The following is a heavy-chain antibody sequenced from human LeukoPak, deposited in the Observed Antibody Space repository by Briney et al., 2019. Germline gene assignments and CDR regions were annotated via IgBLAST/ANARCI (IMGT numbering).Heavy chain of an antibody. V-gene: IGHV3-23*01. CDR1: GFTFSSSA. D-gene: IGHD3-22*01. Sequence: PGGSLRLSCAAPGFTFSSSAMSWVRQVPGKGLEWVSGISASGGSTSYADSVRGRFTISRDNSKNTLYVQMNSLRDEDTAVYYCAKDPERVYYDSSVYGYSDYWGQGTLVTVSS. J-gene: IGHJ4*02. CDR2: ISASGGST. CDR3: AKDPERVYYDSSVYGYSDY.